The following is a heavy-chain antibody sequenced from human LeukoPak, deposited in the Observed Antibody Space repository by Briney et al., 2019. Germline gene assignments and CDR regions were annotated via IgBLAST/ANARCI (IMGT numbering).Heavy chain of an antibody. J-gene: IGHJ5*02. Sequence: ASVKVSCKVSGYTLTELSMHWVRQAPGKGLEWMGGFDPEDGETIYAQKFQGRVTMTRNTSISTAYMELSSLRSEDTAVYYCARGRGQPKKRIPNWFDPWGQGTLVTVSS. CDR2: FDPEDGET. V-gene: IGHV1-24*01. D-gene: IGHD3-10*01. CDR3: ARGRGQPKKRIPNWFDP. CDR1: GYTLTELS.